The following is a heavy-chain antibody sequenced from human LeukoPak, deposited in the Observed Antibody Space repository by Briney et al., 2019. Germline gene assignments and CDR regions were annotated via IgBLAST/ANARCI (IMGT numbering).Heavy chain of an antibody. J-gene: IGHJ3*02. CDR2: IYYSGST. D-gene: IGHD2-21*02. CDR1: GGSISSSSYY. V-gene: IGHV4-39*07. CDR3: ARENSPYCGGDCYPYDAFDI. Sequence: PSETLSLTCTVSGGSISSSSYYWGWIRQPPGKGLEWIGSIYYSGSTYYNPSLKSRVTISVDTSKNQFSLKLSSVTAADTAVYYCARENSPYCGGDCYPYDAFDIWGQGIMVTVSS.